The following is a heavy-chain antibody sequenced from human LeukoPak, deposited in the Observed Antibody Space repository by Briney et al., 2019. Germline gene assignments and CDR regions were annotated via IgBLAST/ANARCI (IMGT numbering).Heavy chain of an antibody. V-gene: IGHV3-30*02. CDR1: GFTFSSYC. Sequence: PGGSLRLSCAASGFTFSSYCMHWVRQAPGKGLEWVAFIRYDGSNKYYADFVEGRFTISRDNSKQTLYLQMHSMRAEDTAVYYCAKKSGGGAQPFDIWGQGTMVTVSS. J-gene: IGHJ3*02. CDR3: AKKSGGGAQPFDI. CDR2: IRYDGSNK. D-gene: IGHD2-15*01.